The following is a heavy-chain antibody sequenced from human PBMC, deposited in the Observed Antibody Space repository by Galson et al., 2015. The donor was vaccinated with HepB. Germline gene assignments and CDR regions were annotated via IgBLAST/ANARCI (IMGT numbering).Heavy chain of an antibody. CDR2: INPNSGGT. D-gene: IGHD7-27*01. CDR1: GYTFTGYY. J-gene: IGHJ4*02. Sequence: SVKVSCKASGYTFTGYYMHWVRQAPGQGLEWMGWINPNSGGTNYAQKFQGRVNVTRDTSISTAYMELSSLRSDDTAMYYCACATGNFDYWGQGTLVTVSS. CDR3: ACATGNFDY. V-gene: IGHV1-2*02.